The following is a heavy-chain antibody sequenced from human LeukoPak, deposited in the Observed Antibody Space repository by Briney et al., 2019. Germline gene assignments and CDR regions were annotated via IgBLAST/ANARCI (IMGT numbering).Heavy chain of an antibody. V-gene: IGHV3-23*01. Sequence: PGGSLRLSCAASGFTFSSYAMSWVRQAPGKGLEWVSAISGSGGSTYYADSVKGRFTLSRDNAKNSLYLQMNSLRAEDTAVYYCARVGASSWFHDAFDIWGQGTMVTVSS. CDR3: ARVGASSWFHDAFDI. CDR2: ISGSGGST. CDR1: GFTFSSYA. J-gene: IGHJ3*02. D-gene: IGHD6-13*01.